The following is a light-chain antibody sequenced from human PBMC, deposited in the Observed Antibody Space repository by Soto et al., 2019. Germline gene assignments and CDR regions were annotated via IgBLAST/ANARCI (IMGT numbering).Light chain of an antibody. Sequence: QSVLTQPPSVSGAPGQRVTISCTGSSSNIGAGYDVYWYQQLPGTAPKLLIYGNSNRPSGVPDRFSGSKSGTSASLAITGLQAEDEADYYCQSYGSSFYVFGTGTKVTVL. CDR1: SSNIGAGYD. CDR3: QSYGSSFYV. CDR2: GNS. J-gene: IGLJ1*01. V-gene: IGLV1-40*01.